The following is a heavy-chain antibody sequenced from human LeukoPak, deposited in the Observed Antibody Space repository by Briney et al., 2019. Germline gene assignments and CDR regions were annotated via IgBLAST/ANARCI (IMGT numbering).Heavy chain of an antibody. CDR2: INPNSGGT. CDR1: GYTFTGYY. D-gene: IGHD2-2*01. CDR3: ASQIVVVPRAVPAPPPRFTYY. J-gene: IGHJ4*02. Sequence: GASVRISCKTSGYTFTGYYMHWVRQAPGQGLEWMGWINPNSGGTNCAQKFQGRVTMTRDTSISTAYMELSRLTSDDTAVYYCASQIVVVPRAVPAPPPRFTYYWGEGTLVTVSS. V-gene: IGHV1-2*02.